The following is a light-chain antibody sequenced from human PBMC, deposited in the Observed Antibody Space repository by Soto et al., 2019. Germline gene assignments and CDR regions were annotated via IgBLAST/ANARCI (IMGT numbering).Light chain of an antibody. J-gene: IGKJ1*01. V-gene: IGKV1-5*03. Sequence: DIQMTQSPSTLSASVGDRVTITSRASQSITTWLAWYQQKAGKAPKLLIYKASSLESGVPSRFSGSGSGTEFTLTISSLQPDDFATYYCQQYNNYWTFGQGTKVQIK. CDR3: QQYNNYWT. CDR1: QSITTW. CDR2: KAS.